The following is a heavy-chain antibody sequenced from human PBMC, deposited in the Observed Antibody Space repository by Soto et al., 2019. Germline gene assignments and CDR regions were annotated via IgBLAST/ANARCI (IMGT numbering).Heavy chain of an antibody. D-gene: IGHD2-21*02. V-gene: IGHV1-8*01. CDR1: GYTFTDYD. Sequence: QVQVVQSRAEVKKPGASVQVSCKTSGYTFTDYDINWVRQATGQGLEWMGWVSPGNGNAGYAPQCQGRVTMTSDTSISTVYMELSSLTSEDTAVYFCEVTTGYWGQGTKVTVSS. CDR3: EVTTGY. CDR2: VSPGNGNA. J-gene: IGHJ4*02.